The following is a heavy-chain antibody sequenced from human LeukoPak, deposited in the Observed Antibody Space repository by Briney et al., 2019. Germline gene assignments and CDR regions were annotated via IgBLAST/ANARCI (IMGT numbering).Heavy chain of an antibody. J-gene: IGHJ4*02. CDR2: INPNSGGT. V-gene: IGHV1-2*02. D-gene: IGHD6-13*01. CDR1: GYTFNGYY. Sequence: ASVKVSCKASGYTFNGYYMNWVRQAPGQGLEWMGWINPNSGGTNYAQKFQGRVTMTGDTSISTAYMELSSLRSDDTAVYYCASRKQQLVRSGHSFDYWGQGTLVTVSS. CDR3: ASRKQQLVRSGHSFDY.